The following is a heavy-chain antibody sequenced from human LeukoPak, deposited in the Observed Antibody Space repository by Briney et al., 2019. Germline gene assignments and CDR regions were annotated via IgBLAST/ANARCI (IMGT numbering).Heavy chain of an antibody. CDR1: GFTFSNYD. CDR3: VLGSPFDY. D-gene: IGHD3-10*01. J-gene: IGHJ4*02. Sequence: PGRSLRLSCAASGFTFSNYDMHWVRQAPGKGLEWVAVIWFDGSNKFYADSVKGRFTISRDNANNSLSLQMNSLRDEDTAVYYCVLGSPFDYWGQGTLVTVSS. V-gene: IGHV3-33*01. CDR2: IWFDGSNK.